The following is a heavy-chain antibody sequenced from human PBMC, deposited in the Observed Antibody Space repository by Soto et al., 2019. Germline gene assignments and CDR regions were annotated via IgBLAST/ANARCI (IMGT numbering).Heavy chain of an antibody. D-gene: IGHD6-19*01. CDR3: ARCRSSGWSGAYYYYYMDV. CDR2: ISAYNGNT. V-gene: IGHV1-18*01. Sequence: ASVKVSCKASGYTFTSYGISWVRQAPGQGLEWMGWISAYNGNTNYAQKLQGRVTMTTDTSTSTAYMELRSLRSDDTAVYYCARCRSSGWSGAYYYYYMDVWGKGTTVTVSS. J-gene: IGHJ6*03. CDR1: GYTFTSYG.